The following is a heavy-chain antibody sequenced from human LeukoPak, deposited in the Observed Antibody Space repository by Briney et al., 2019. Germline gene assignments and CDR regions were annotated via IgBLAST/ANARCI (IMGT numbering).Heavy chain of an antibody. D-gene: IGHD6-13*01. Sequence: SQTLSLTCAISGDSVSSDNAAWNWIRQSPSRGLEWPRRTYYRSKWYNDYARSVKSRITINADTSKNRFSLQLNSVTPEDTAVYYCARVRGVATTKRTFFDTWGQGTRVTVSS. CDR1: GDSVSSDNAA. CDR2: TYYRSKWYN. CDR3: ARVRGVATTKRTFFDT. V-gene: IGHV6-1*01. J-gene: IGHJ5*02.